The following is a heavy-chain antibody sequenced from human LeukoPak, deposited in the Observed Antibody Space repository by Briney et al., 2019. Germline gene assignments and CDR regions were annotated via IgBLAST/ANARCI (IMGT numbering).Heavy chain of an antibody. J-gene: IGHJ4*02. Sequence: ASVKVSCKASGYTFTSYDINWVRQATGQGLEWMGWMNPNSGNTGYAQKFQGRVTMTRNTSISTAYMELSSLRSEDTAVYYCARGSITMVRGYPDYYFDYWGQGTLVTVSS. CDR3: ARGSITMVRGYPDYYFDY. V-gene: IGHV1-8*01. CDR1: GYTFTSYD. D-gene: IGHD3-10*01. CDR2: MNPNSGNT.